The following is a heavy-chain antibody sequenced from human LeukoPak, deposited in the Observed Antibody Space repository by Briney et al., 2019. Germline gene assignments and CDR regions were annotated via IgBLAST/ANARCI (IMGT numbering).Heavy chain of an antibody. CDR3: AREVFRYCSSTSCYNENFDY. CDR1: GDSVSINSAA. CDR2: TYYRSKWYN. V-gene: IGHV6-1*01. Sequence: SQTLSLTCAISGDSVSINSAAWNWIRQSPSRGLEWLGRTYYRSKWYNDYAVSVKSRITINPDTSKNQFSLQLSSVTPEDTAVYYCAREVFRYCSSTSCYNENFDYWGQGTLVTVSS. J-gene: IGHJ4*02. D-gene: IGHD2-2*02.